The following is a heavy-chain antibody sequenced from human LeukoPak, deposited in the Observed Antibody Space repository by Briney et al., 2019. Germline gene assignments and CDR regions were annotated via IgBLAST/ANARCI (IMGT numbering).Heavy chain of an antibody. CDR3: ARGPYCSGGSCKKNYYMDV. V-gene: IGHV4-34*01. Sequence: SETLSLTCAVYGGSFSGYYWSWIRQPPGKGLEWIGEINHSGSTNYNPSLKSRVTISVDTSKNQFSLKLSSVTAADTAVYYCARGPYCSGGSCKKNYYMDVWGEGTTVTVSS. CDR1: GGSFSGYY. D-gene: IGHD2-15*01. CDR2: INHSGST. J-gene: IGHJ6*03.